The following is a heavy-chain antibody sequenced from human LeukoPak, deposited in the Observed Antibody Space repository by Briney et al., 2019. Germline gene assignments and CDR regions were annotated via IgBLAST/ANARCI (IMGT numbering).Heavy chain of an antibody. V-gene: IGHV3-33*01. D-gene: IGHD4-11*01. CDR1: GFTFSSYG. CDR3: ARDLDYSNHFSWFDP. CDR2: VWHDGSDK. J-gene: IGHJ5*02. Sequence: GGSLRLSCVASGFTFSSYGMHWVRQAPGKGLEWVAIVWHDGSDKYYADSVKGRFTVSRDNSKNTIYLQLNSLRAEDTAVCYCARDLDYSNHFSWFDPWGQGTLVIVSS.